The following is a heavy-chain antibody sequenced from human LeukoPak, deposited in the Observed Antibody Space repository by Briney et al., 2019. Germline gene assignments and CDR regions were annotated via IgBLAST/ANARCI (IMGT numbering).Heavy chain of an antibody. V-gene: IGHV3-74*01. CDR3: ARGPWGWFDP. CDR2: IRSDGIST. J-gene: IGHJ5*02. Sequence: GGSLRLSCAASGFTFSSYWMHWVRQAPGKGLVWVSRIRSDGISTSYADSVKGRFTISRDNAKNTLYLQMNSLRAEDTAVYYCARGPWGWFDPWGQGTLVTVSS. D-gene: IGHD3-16*01. CDR1: GFTFSSYW.